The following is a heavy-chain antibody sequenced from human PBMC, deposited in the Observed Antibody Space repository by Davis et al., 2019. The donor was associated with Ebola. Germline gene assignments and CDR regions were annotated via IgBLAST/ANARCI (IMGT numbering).Heavy chain of an antibody. J-gene: IGHJ4*02. CDR2: IWYDGSNK. CDR1: GFTFSSYG. D-gene: IGHD4-17*01. CDR3: ARDLSLVDYGDYGLDY. V-gene: IGHV3-33*01. Sequence: GGSLRLSCAASGFTFSSYGMHWVRQAPGKGLEWVAVIWYDGSNKYYADSVKGRFTISRDNSKNTLYLQMNSLRAEDTAVYYCARDLSLVDYGDYGLDYWGQGTLVTVSS.